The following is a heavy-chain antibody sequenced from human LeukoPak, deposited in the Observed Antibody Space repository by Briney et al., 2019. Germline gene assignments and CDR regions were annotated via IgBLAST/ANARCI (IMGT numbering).Heavy chain of an antibody. Sequence: PAGGSLRLSRAASGFTFDDYAMHWVRQAPGKGLEWVSLISGDGGSTYYAGSVKGRFTISRDNSKNSLFLQMNSLRTEDTALYYCAKDRYCSGGRCYSPFDYWGQGTLVTVSS. CDR3: AKDRYCSGGRCYSPFDY. CDR2: ISGDGGST. V-gene: IGHV3-43*02. D-gene: IGHD2-15*01. CDR1: GFTFDDYA. J-gene: IGHJ4*02.